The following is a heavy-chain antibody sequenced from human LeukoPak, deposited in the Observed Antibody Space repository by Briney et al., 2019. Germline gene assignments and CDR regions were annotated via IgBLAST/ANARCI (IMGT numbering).Heavy chain of an antibody. J-gene: IGHJ4*02. D-gene: IGHD5-24*01. CDR1: GGSISSSSYY. CDR2: IYHSGST. V-gene: IGHV4-39*07. Sequence: SETLSLTCTVSGGSISSSSYYWGWIRQPPGKGLEWIGSIYHSGSTYYNPSLKSRVTISVDTSKNQFSLKLSSVTAADTAVYYCAAEGAGYNSFDYWGQGTLVTVSS. CDR3: AAEGAGYNSFDY.